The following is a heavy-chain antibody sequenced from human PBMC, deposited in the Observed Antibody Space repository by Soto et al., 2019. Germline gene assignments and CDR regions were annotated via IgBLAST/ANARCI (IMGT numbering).Heavy chain of an antibody. CDR3: ARRKERSGPHYFDY. J-gene: IGHJ4*02. CDR1: GYTFTGYY. D-gene: IGHD6-25*01. Sequence: ASVKVSCKASGYTFTGYYMHWVRQAPGQGLEWMGWINPNSGGTGYAQKFQGRVTVTRNTSISTVYMELSGLRPDDTAVYYCARRKERSGPHYFDYWGQGSQVTVSS. V-gene: IGHV1-2*02. CDR2: INPNSGGT.